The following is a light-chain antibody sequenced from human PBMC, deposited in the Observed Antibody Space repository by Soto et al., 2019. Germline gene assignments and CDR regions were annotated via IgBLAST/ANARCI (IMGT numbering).Light chain of an antibody. CDR1: NSDVGGYNF. CDR3: SSCTSSSTLV. CDR2: DVT. J-gene: IGLJ1*01. V-gene: IGLV2-14*01. Sequence: QSALTQPAFVSGSPGQSITISCTGTNSDVGGYNFVSWYQQHPGKVPKLMIYDVTNRPSGVSNRFSGSKSGNTASLTISGLQADDEADYYCSSCTSSSTLVFGTGTKLTVL.